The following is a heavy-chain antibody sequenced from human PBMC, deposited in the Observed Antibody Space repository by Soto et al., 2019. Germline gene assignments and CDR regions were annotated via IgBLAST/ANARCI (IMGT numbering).Heavy chain of an antibody. CDR2: ISDSGGST. CDR1: GFTFNNYA. V-gene: IGHV3-23*01. D-gene: IGHD3-3*01. J-gene: IGHJ4*02. Sequence: EVQLLESGGGLVQPGGSLRLSCAASGFTFNNYAMSWVRQAPGKGLEWVSSISDSGGSTYYGDSVKGRFTISRDNSKNTLYVQMNSLRAEDTAVYYCARCPGEKCARMTIFGVVGEGFDYWGQGTLVTVSS. CDR3: ARCPGEKCARMTIFGVVGEGFDY.